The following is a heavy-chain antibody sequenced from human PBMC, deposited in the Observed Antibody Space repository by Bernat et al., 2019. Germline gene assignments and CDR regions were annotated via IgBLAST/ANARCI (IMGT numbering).Heavy chain of an antibody. CDR2: ISHDARDR. CDR3: VRDADYRVDY. D-gene: IGHD4-4*01. V-gene: IGHV3-74*01. CDR1: GFTFSSHV. Sequence: EVQLVESGGGLVQPGGSLRLSCAASGFTFSSHVMHWVRQPPGKGPVWTSRISHDARDRNYAYSVKGRFTISRDNAKNTLYLKMDSLRADDTALYYCVRDADYRVDYWGLGTLVTVSS. J-gene: IGHJ4*02.